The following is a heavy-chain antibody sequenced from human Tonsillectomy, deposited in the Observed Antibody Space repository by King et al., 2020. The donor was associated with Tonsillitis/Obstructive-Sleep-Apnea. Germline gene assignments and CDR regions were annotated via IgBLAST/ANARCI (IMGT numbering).Heavy chain of an antibody. D-gene: IGHD5-12*01. V-gene: IGHV3-11*06. CDR1: GFIFSDYY. CDR2: ISSSSSYT. J-gene: IGHJ4*02. Sequence: VQLVESGGGLVKPGGSLRLSYAASGFIFSDYYMSWIRQAPGKGLEWVSYISSSSSYTNYADSVKGRFTISRDNAKNSLYLQMNSLRAEDTAVYYCARVSVASRMFDYWGQGTQVTVSS. CDR3: ARVSVASRMFDY.